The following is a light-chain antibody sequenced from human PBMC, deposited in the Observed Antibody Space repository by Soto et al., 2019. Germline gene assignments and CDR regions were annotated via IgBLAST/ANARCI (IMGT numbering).Light chain of an antibody. CDR2: DVS. CDR3: QQFNSYPIT. J-gene: IGKJ5*01. CDR1: QDVRGA. V-gene: IGKV1-13*02. Sequence: AIQLTQSPSSLSASVGDRVTITCRASQDVRGALAWYQQKPGKAPKILIYDVSVLESGVPTRFSGSGSGTDFTLTITILQPVDVATYYCQQFNSYPITFGQGTRLEIK.